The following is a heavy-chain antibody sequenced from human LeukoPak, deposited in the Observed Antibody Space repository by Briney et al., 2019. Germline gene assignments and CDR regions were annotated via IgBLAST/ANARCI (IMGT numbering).Heavy chain of an antibody. CDR3: ARDGLLWFGELPRYAFDI. D-gene: IGHD3-10*01. CDR2: IYYSGST. CDR1: GGSISSSSYY. J-gene: IGHJ3*02. V-gene: IGHV4-39*07. Sequence: SETLSLTCTVSGGSISSSSYYWGWIRQPPGKGLEWIGSIYYSGSTYYNPSLKSRVTISVDTSKNQFSLKLSSVTAADTAVYYCARDGLLWFGELPRYAFDIWGQGTMVTVSS.